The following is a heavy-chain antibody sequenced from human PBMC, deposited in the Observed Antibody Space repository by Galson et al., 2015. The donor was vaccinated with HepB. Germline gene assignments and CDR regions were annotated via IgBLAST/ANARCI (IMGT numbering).Heavy chain of an antibody. CDR1: GYSFTSYI. CDR3: AREDWVIARGNYYYYYGMDV. CDR2: INTNTGDP. V-gene: IGHV7-4-1*02. J-gene: IGHJ6*02. Sequence: SVKVSCKASGYSFTSYIMSWVRQAPGQGLEWMGWINTNTGDPTYTQAFTGRFVFSLDTSISTAYLQISSLKAEDTAVYYCAREDWVIARGNYYYYYGMDVWGQGTTVIVSS. D-gene: IGHD3-10*01.